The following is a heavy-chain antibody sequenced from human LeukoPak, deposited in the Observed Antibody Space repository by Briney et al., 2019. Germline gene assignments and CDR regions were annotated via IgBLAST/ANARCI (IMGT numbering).Heavy chain of an antibody. V-gene: IGHV4-59*01. D-gene: IGHD2-15*01. Sequence: SETLSLTCTVSGGSISSYYWSWIRQPPGKGLEWIGYIYYSGSTNYNPSLKSRVTISVDTSKNQFSLKLSSVTAADTAVYYCARDSLVDAFDIWGQGTMVTVSS. CDR3: ARDSLVDAFDI. CDR1: GGSISSYY. CDR2: IYYSGST. J-gene: IGHJ3*02.